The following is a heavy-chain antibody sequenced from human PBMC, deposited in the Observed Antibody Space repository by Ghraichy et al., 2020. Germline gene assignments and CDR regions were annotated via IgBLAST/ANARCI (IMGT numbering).Heavy chain of an antibody. CDR3: ARLRPSRHLFDY. CDR1: GDSVNSGYYP. J-gene: IGHJ4*02. V-gene: IGHV4-61*01. CDR2: MYYGGKT. Sequence: SETLSLTCTVSGDSVNSGYYPWSWIRQPPGKTLEWIGYMYYGGKTNYNPSLKSRITISIDTSKNQFSLQLSSVTAADTAVYYCARLRPSRHLFDYWGQGTPVTVSS.